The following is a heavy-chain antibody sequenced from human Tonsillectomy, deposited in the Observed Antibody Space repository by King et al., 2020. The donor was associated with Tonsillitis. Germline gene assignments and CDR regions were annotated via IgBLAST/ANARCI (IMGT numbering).Heavy chain of an antibody. CDR1: GGSISSYY. CDR3: ASSPHSSSYVGVAFCYYYYYMDV. J-gene: IGHJ6*03. CDR2: IYYSGST. Sequence: VQLQESGPGLVKPSETLSLTCTVSGGSISSYYWSWIRQPPGKGLEWIGYIYYSGSTNYNPSLKSRVTISVDTSTNQFSLKLSSVTAADTAVYYCASSPHSSSYVGVAFCYYYYYMDVWGKGTTVTVSS. V-gene: IGHV4-59*01. D-gene: IGHD6-6*01.